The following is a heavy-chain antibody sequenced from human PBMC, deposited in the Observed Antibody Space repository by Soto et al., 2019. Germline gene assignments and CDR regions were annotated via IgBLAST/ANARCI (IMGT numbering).Heavy chain of an antibody. CDR2: IIPIFGTA. J-gene: IGHJ6*02. CDR3: ARQAETSALSYSGLHV. CDR1: GGTFSSYA. D-gene: IGHD6-19*01. Sequence: QVQLVQSGAEVKKPGSSVKVSCKASGGTFSSYAISWVRQAPGQGLEWMGGIIPIFGTANYAQKFQGRVTITADESTITAYLELSSLGCEDTARYYWARQAETSALSYSGLHVWGQGTTVTVS. V-gene: IGHV1-69*01.